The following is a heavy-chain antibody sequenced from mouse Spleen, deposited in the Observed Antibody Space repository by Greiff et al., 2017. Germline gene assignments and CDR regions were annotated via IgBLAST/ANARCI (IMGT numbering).Heavy chain of an antibody. CDR2: INPYNGDT. CDR1: GYSFTGYF. CDR3: ARWGGNYSAWFAY. J-gene: IGHJ3*01. D-gene: IGHD2-1*01. Sequence: VQLQQSGPELVKPGDSVKISCKASGYSFTGYFMNWVMQSHGKSLEWIGRINPYNGDTFYNQKFKGKATLTVDKSSSTAHMELRSLTSEDSAVYYCARWGGNYSAWFAYWGQGTLVTVSA. V-gene: IGHV1-20*01.